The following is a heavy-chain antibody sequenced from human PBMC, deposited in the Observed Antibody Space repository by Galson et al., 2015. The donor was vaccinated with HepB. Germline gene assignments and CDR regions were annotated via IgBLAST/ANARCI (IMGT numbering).Heavy chain of an antibody. D-gene: IGHD3-16*01. CDR3: ARIGPIDY. CDR2: INHSGST. CDR1: GGSFSGYY. V-gene: IGHV4-34*01. J-gene: IGHJ4*02. Sequence: ETLSLTCAVYGGSFSGYYWSWIRQPPGKGLEWIGEINHSGSTNYNPSLKSRVTMSVDTSKKQFSLKLSSVTAADTAVYYCARIGPIDYWGQGTLVTVSS.